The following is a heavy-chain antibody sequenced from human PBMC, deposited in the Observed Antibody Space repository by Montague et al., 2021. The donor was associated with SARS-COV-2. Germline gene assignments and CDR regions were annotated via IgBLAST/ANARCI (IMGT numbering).Heavy chain of an antibody. Sequence: SETLSLTCAVYGGTFSAHSWSWVRQSPGKGLEWIGEINHRGSTTYMSSLKSRVTMSVDTSKNQFSLKLSSVTAADTAIYYCARGGLAGGNYDIWSFSYTRPLDYWGQGTLVTVPS. D-gene: IGHD3-3*01. J-gene: IGHJ4*02. CDR3: ARGGLAGGNYDIWSFSYTRPLDY. CDR1: GGTFSAHS. CDR2: INHRGST. V-gene: IGHV4-34*01.